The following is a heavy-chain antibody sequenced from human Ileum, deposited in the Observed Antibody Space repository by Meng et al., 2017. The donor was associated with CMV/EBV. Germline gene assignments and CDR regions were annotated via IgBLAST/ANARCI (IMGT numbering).Heavy chain of an antibody. J-gene: IGHJ4*02. Sequence: GGSLRLSCSASGFIFSSYAMYWVRQSPGGGLEWVSGISSSGDTTYYADSVKGRFTISRGNSEKILYLQMNGLSADESALYFCAKQENYCTSATCHRAFDSWGQGTLVTVSS. CDR3: AKQENYCTSATCHRAFDS. CDR2: ISSSGDTT. V-gene: IGHV3-23*01. CDR1: GFIFSSYA. D-gene: IGHD2-2*01.